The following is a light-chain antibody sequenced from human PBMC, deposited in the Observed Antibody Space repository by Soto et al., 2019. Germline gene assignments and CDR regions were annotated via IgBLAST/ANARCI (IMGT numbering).Light chain of an antibody. J-gene: IGLJ2*01. Sequence: QSALTQPPSASGSPGQSVTISCTGTSSDVGGYNYVSWYQQHPGKAPKLMIYEVNKRPSGVPDRFSGSKSGNTVSLTVSGLQAEDEAGYYCSSYGGSNNLVFGGGTKLTVL. V-gene: IGLV2-8*01. CDR2: EVN. CDR3: SSYGGSNNLV. CDR1: SSDVGGYNY.